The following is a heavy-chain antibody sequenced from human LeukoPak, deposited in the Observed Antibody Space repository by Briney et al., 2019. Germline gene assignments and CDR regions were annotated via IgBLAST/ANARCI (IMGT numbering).Heavy chain of an antibody. Sequence: ASVTVSCKASGGSFRSSTFAWVRQAPGRGLEWMGGIIPIFGTANYALDFQGRATITADESTSTVYMELSSLISEDTAMYYCARCPLHVALSSGYLKWLDPWGQGSLVTVSS. CDR3: ARCPLHVALSSGYLKWLDP. D-gene: IGHD3-22*01. CDR2: IIPIFGTA. V-gene: IGHV1-69*01. J-gene: IGHJ5*02. CDR1: GGSFRSST.